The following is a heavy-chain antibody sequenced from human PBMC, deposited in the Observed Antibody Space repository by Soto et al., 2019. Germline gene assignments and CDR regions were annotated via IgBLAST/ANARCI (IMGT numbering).Heavy chain of an antibody. CDR1: GGPISSYY. CDR2: IYTSGST. D-gene: IGHD3-22*01. CDR3: ARDSYYYDSSGYYYVWYFDL. J-gene: IGHJ2*01. V-gene: IGHV4-4*07. Sequence: SETLSLTCTVSGGPISSYYWSWIRQPAGKGLEWIRRIYTSGSTNYNPSLKSRVSMSVDTSKNQFSLKLSSVTAADTAVYSCARDSYYYDSSGYYYVWYFDLWGRGTRVAFAS.